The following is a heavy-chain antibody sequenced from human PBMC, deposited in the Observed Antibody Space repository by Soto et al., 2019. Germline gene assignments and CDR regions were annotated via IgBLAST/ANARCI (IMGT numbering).Heavy chain of an antibody. CDR1: GYSFTSYW. V-gene: IGHV5-51*01. J-gene: IGHJ6*02. Sequence: GESLKISCKGSGYSFTSYWINWVRQMPGKGLEWVGVIYPGDSDTRYSPSFQGQVTISADKSINTAYLQWRSLKASDTAVYYCARHRGSPGSYFGTDVWGQGTTVTVSS. CDR3: ARHRGSPGSYFGTDV. CDR2: IYPGDSDT. D-gene: IGHD5-12*01.